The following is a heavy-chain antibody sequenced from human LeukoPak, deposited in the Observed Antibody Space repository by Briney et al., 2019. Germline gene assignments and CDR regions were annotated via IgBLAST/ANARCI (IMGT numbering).Heavy chain of an antibody. CDR3: AKQLGYCSDGSCYFPY. J-gene: IGHJ4*02. V-gene: IGHV3-66*04. CDR1: GFTFSSNY. Sequence: PGGSLRLSCAASGFTFSSNYMSWVRQAPGKGLEWVSVIYSGGSTYYADSVQGRFTISRDNSKSTLCLQMNSLRAEDTAVYYCAKQLGYCSDGSCYFPYWGQGTLVTVSS. D-gene: IGHD2-15*01. CDR2: IYSGGST.